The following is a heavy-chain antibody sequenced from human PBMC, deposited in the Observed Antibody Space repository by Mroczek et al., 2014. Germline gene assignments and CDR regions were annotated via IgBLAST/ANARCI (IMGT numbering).Heavy chain of an antibody. V-gene: IGHV1-69*01. Sequence: QVQLVQSGAEVKKPGSSVKVSCKASGGTFSSYAISWVRQAPGQGLEWMGGIIPIFGTANYAQKFQGRVTITADESTSTAYMELSSLRSEDTAVYYCARAGYCSSTSCYLTGAPDYWGQGTLVTVSS. D-gene: IGHD2-2*01. J-gene: IGHJ4*02. CDR3: ARAGYCSSTSCYLTGAPDY. CDR1: GGTFSSYA. CDR2: IIPIFGTA.